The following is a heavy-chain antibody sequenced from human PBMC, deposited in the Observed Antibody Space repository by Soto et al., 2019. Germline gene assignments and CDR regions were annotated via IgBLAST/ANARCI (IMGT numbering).Heavy chain of an antibody. J-gene: IGHJ4*02. CDR2: ISHSGST. V-gene: IGHV4-30-2*01. CDR3: ARGGLLPDY. Sequence: SETLSLTCSVSGGSISSGGHSWSWIRQPPGKGLEWIGYISHSGSTYYNPSLKSRVTISVDRSKNQFSLKLSSVTAADTAVYYCARGGLLPDYWGQGTLVTVSS. CDR1: GGSISSGGHS. D-gene: IGHD6-19*01.